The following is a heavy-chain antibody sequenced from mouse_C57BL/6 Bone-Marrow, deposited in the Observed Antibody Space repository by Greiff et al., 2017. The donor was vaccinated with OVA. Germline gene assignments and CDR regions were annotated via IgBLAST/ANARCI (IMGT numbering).Heavy chain of an antibody. D-gene: IGHD2-12*01. CDR2: IYPGDGDT. J-gene: IGHJ3*01. V-gene: IGHV1-82*01. CDR1: GYAFSSSW. CDR3: ARSGRRGFAY. Sequence: VKLMESGPELVKPGASVKISCKASGYAFSSSWMNWVKQRPGKGLEWIGRIYPGDGDTNYNGKFKGKATLTADKSSSTAYMQLSSLTSEDSAVYFCARSGRRGFAYWGQGTLVTVSA.